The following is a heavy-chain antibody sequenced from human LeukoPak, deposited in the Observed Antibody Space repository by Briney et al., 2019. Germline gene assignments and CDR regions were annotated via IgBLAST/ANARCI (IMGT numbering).Heavy chain of an antibody. CDR3: ARRLRGGWFDP. D-gene: IGHD3-16*01. CDR2: INHSGST. J-gene: IGHJ5*02. V-gene: IGHV4-34*01. Sequence: PSETLSLTCAVYGGSFSGYYWSWIRQPPGKGLEWIGEINHSGSTNYNPSLKSRVTISVDTSKNQFSLKLSSVTAADTAVYYCARRLRGGWFDPWGQGTLVTVSP. CDR1: GGSFSGYY.